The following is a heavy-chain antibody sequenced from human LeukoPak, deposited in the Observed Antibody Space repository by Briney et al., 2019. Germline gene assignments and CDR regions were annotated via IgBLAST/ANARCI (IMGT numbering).Heavy chain of an antibody. Sequence: SQTLSLTCTVSGGSISSGGYYWSWIRQPPGKGLEWIGYIYHSGSTYYNPSLKSRVTISVATSKNQFSLKLSSVTAADTAVYFCAGYHAYGVTTPPLGYWGQGTLVTVSS. J-gene: IGHJ4*02. V-gene: IGHV4-30-2*01. D-gene: IGHD4-17*01. CDR3: AGYHAYGVTTPPLGY. CDR1: GGSISSGGYY. CDR2: IYHSGST.